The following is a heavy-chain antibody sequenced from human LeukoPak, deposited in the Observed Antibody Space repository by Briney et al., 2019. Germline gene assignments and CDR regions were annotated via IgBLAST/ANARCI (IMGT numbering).Heavy chain of an antibody. CDR2: IESDGGRT. CDR1: GFTLSQYW. Sequence: PGGSLRLSCAASGFTLSQYWMHSVRQAPGHGLVWVSRIESDGGRTDYADSLKGRFTISRDNAKNTLYLEMNSLRAEDTAVYYCAKALGLSRNGMDVWGQGTTVTVSS. CDR3: AKALGLSRNGMDV. J-gene: IGHJ6*02. V-gene: IGHV3-74*01.